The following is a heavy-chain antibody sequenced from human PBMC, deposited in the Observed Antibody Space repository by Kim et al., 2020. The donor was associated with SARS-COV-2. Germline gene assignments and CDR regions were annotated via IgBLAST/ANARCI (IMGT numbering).Heavy chain of an antibody. D-gene: IGHD3-9*01. CDR1: GGSISSSTYY. J-gene: IGHJ6*01. CDR2: IYYSGST. CDR3: ARQPPVSSWLTKYYGM. V-gene: IGHV4-39*01. Sequence: SETLSLTCTVSGGSISSSTYYWAWIRQPPGKGLEWIGNIYYSGSTYYNPSLKSRVTISVDTSKNQFSLKLSSVTAADTAVSYCARQPPVSSWLTKYYGM.